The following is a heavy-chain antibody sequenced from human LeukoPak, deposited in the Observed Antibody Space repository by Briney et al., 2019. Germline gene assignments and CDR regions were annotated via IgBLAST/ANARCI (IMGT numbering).Heavy chain of an antibody. CDR2: ISSSSSYI. CDR3: ARENYYYYYMDV. CDR1: GFTFSSYS. J-gene: IGHJ6*03. V-gene: IGHV3-21*01. Sequence: GGSLRLXCAASGFTFSSYSMNWVRQAPGKGLEWVSSISSSSSYIYYADSVKGRFTISRDNAKNSLYLQMNSLRAEDTAVYYCARENYYYYYMDVWGKGTTVTVSS.